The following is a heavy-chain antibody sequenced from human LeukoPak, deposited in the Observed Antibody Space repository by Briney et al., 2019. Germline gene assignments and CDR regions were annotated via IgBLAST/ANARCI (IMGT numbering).Heavy chain of an antibody. D-gene: IGHD3-22*01. CDR2: IYYSGST. CDR3: ARTARDSSGYPYYFDY. V-gene: IGHV4-38-2*02. J-gene: IGHJ4*02. Sequence: SETLSLTCTVSGYSISSGYYWGWIRQPPGKGLEWIGCIYYSGSTNYSPSLKSRVTISVDTSKNQFSLKLSSVTAADTAVYYCARTARDSSGYPYYFDYWGQGTLVTVSS. CDR1: GYSISSGYY.